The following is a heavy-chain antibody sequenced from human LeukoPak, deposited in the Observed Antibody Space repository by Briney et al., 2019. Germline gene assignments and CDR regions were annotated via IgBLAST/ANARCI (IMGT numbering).Heavy chain of an antibody. CDR3: ARDFSCSSTSCYGEFRDY. Sequence: ASVKVSCKASGYTFTGYYMHWVRQAPGQGLDWMGWINPNSGGTNYAQKFQGRVTMTRDTSISTAYMELSRLRSDDTAVYYCARDFSCSSTSCYGEFRDYWGQGTLVTVSS. V-gene: IGHV1-2*02. D-gene: IGHD2-2*01. CDR2: INPNSGGT. CDR1: GYTFTGYY. J-gene: IGHJ4*02.